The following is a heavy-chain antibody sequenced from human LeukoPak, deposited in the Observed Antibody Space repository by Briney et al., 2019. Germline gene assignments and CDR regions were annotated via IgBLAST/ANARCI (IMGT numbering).Heavy chain of an antibody. CDR1: GGSISSYY. CDR2: IYYSGST. D-gene: IGHD3-10*01. V-gene: IGHV4-59*01. J-gene: IGHJ6*04. CDR3: ARDPGPRITMVRGVITDYYYGMDV. Sequence: SETLSLTCTVSGGSISSYYWSWIRQPPGKGLEWIGYIYYSGSTNYNPSLKSRVTISVDTSKNQFPLKLSSVTAADTAVYYCARDPGPRITMVRGVITDYYYGMDVWGKGTTVTVSS.